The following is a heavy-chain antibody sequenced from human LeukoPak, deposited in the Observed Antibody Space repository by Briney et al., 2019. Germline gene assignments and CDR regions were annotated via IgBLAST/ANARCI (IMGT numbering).Heavy chain of an antibody. V-gene: IGHV3-15*01. CDR1: GVTFSNAW. CDR3: TTNDAFDI. CDR2: IKNKIASGTT. J-gene: IGHJ3*02. Sequence: GGSLRLSCAASGVTFSNAWMNWVRQAPGKGLEWVGRIKNKIASGTTDYAAPVKGRFTISRDDSKNTLFLQMNSLKTEDTAMYYCTTNDAFDIWGQGTMVTVSS.